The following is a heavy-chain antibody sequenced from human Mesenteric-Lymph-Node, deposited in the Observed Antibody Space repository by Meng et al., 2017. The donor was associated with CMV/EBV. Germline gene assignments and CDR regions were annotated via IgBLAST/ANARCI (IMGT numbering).Heavy chain of an antibody. J-gene: IGHJ4*02. CDR1: GGSISSSSYY. V-gene: IGHV4-39*06. CDR2: IYYSGST. CDR3: ARVLYNWNDANY. Sequence: GSLRLSCTVSGGSISSSSYYWGWIRPPPGMGLEWIGSIYYSGSTHYNPSLKSRVTISVDTSKNQFTLKLSSVTAADTAVYYGARVLYNWNDANYWGQGTLVTVSS. D-gene: IGHD1-20*01.